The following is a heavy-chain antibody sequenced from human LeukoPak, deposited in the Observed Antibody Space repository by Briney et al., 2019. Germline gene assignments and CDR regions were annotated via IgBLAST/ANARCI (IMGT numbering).Heavy chain of an antibody. Sequence: SETLSLTCTVSGGSISSSSYYWGWIRQPPGKGLEWIGSIYYSGSTYYNPSLKSRVTISVDTSKNQFSLKLSSVTAADTAVYYCARDQSGYSSGWYYAFDIWGQGTMVTVSS. CDR1: GGSISSSSYY. CDR3: ARDQSGYSSGWYYAFDI. J-gene: IGHJ3*02. CDR2: IYYSGST. D-gene: IGHD6-19*01. V-gene: IGHV4-39*07.